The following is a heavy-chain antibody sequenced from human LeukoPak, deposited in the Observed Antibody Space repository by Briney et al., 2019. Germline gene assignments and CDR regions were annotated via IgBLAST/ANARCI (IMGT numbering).Heavy chain of an antibody. CDR2: ISGGGDIT. CDR1: GFNFANHA. J-gene: IGHJ4*02. CDR3: VREDTPATANY. D-gene: IGHD2-21*02. Sequence: GGSLRLSFAASGFNFANHAMSWVRQTPGKGLEWVSAISGGGDITYYADSVTGRFTISRDNSKGTLFLQMHSLRPGDAAVYYCVREDTPATANYWGQGTLVTISS. V-gene: IGHV3-23*01.